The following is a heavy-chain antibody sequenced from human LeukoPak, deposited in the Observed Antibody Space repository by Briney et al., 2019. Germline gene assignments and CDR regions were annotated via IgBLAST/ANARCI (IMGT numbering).Heavy chain of an antibody. CDR1: GGSISSSNW. V-gene: IGHV4-4*02. D-gene: IGHD3-22*01. CDR3: ARAPQGHYYDSSGYYFYY. Sequence: PSETLSLTCAVSGGSISSSNWWSWVRQPPGKGLEWIGEIYHSGSTNYNPSLKSRVTISVDKSKNQFSLKLSSVTAADTAVYYCARAPQGHYYDSSGYYFYYWGQGTLVTVSS. CDR2: IYHSGST. J-gene: IGHJ4*02.